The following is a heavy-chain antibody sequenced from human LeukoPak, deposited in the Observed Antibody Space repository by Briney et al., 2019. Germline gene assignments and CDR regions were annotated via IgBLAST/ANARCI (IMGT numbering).Heavy chain of an antibody. CDR1: GGSISSSSYY. J-gene: IGHJ4*02. CDR3: ARDLFGGSYPRGY. D-gene: IGHD1-26*01. V-gene: IGHV4-39*07. Sequence: PSETVSLTCTVSGGSISSSSYYWGWIRQPPGKGLEWIGSIYYSGSTYYNPSLKSRVTISVDTSKNQFSLKLSSVTAADTAVYYCARDLFGGSYPRGYWGQGTLVTVSS. CDR2: IYYSGST.